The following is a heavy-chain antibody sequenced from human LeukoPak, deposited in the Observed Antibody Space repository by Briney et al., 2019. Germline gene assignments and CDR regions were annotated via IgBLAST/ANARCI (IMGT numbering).Heavy chain of an antibody. J-gene: IGHJ4*02. Sequence: PSETLSLTCTVSGGSISSYYWSWIRQPAGKGLEWIGRIYTSGSTNYNPSLKSRVTMSLDTSKNQFSLKPSSVTAADTAVYYCASTIEYSNSLRDYWGQGTLVTVSS. CDR1: GGSISSYY. V-gene: IGHV4-4*07. CDR3: ASTIEYSNSLRDY. D-gene: IGHD6-6*01. CDR2: IYTSGST.